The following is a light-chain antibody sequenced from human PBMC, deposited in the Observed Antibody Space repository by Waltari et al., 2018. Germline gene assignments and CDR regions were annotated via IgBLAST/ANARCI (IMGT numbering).Light chain of an antibody. CDR2: RNN. Sequence: QSVLTQPPSASGTPGQRVTISCSGRSSNIGSNYVYWYQHVPGAAPKLLIYRNNQRPSGVPVRFSGSKSGTSASLAISGLRSEDEADYYCAAWDDSLSRWLLGGGTKLTVL. V-gene: IGLV1-47*01. J-gene: IGLJ3*02. CDR1: SSNIGSNY. CDR3: AAWDDSLSRWL.